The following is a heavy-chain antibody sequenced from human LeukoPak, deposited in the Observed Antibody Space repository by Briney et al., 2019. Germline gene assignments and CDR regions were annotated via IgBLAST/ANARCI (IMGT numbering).Heavy chain of an antibody. D-gene: IGHD6-19*01. CDR3: AREVYELWLDANWFDP. J-gene: IGHJ5*02. CDR1: GGTFSSYA. CDR2: MNPNSGDT. V-gene: IGHV1-2*02. Sequence: ASVKVSCKASGGTFSSYAISWVRQAPGQGLEWVGWMNPNSGDTNYARSFQGRVTMTRDTSISTAYMELSRLRSDDTAVYYCAREVYELWLDANWFDPWGQGTLVTVSS.